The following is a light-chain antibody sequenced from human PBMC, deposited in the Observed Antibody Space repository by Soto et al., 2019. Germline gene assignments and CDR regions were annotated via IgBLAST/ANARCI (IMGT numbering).Light chain of an antibody. CDR3: CSYAGSYNVV. CDR2: DVI. CDR1: SSDVGGYDY. V-gene: IGLV2-11*01. J-gene: IGLJ2*01. Sequence: QSVLTQPRSVSGSPGQSVTISCTGTSSDVGGYDYVSWYQQYPGKAPKLMIYDVIKRPSGVPDRFSGSKSGNTASLTISGLQAEDEADYYCCSYAGSYNVVFGGGTKLTVL.